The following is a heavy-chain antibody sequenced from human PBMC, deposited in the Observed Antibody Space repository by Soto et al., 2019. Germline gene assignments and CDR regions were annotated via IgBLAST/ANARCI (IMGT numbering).Heavy chain of an antibody. CDR3: ARGDLYYYYGMDV. Sequence: APGKGLEWVSVIYSGGSTYYADSVKGRFTISRDNPKNTLYLQMNSLRAEDTAVYYCARGDLYYYYGMDVWGQGTTVTVSS. V-gene: IGHV3-66*01. J-gene: IGHJ6*02. CDR2: IYSGGST.